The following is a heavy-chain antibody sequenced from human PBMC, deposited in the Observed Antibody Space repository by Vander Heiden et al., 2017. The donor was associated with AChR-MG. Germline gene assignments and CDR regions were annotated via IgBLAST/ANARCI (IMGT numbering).Heavy chain of an antibody. D-gene: IGHD6-13*01. J-gene: IGHJ6*02. Sequence: QVQLQESGPGLVKPSQTLSLTCTVSGGSISSGCYYWSLIRQHPGKGLEWIGYIYYSGSTYYNPALKSRVTISVDTSKNQFSLKLSSVTAADTAVYYCARPAARPYYYGMDVWGQGTTVTVSS. CDR2: IYYSGST. CDR1: GGSISSGCYY. V-gene: IGHV4-31*03. CDR3: ARPAARPYYYGMDV.